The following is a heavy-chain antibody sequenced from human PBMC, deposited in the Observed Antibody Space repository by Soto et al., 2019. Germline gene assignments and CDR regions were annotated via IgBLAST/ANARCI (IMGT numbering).Heavy chain of an antibody. J-gene: IGHJ5*02. D-gene: IGHD4-17*01. CDR1: GYTFNDYY. CDR2: INPTSGGT. V-gene: IGHV1-2*04. CDR3: ARGLRTTVFTKNWFDP. Sequence: ASVKVSCKASGYTFNDYYMHWVRHAPGQGLEWMGWINPTSGGTNYLQKFQGWVTMTWDTSIRTAYMELTRLTSDDTAVYYCARGLRTTVFTKNWFDPWGQGTQVTVS.